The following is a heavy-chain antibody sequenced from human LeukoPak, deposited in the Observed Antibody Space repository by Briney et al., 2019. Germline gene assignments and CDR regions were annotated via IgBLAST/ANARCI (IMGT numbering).Heavy chain of an antibody. CDR2: ISYDGSNK. Sequence: GRSLRLYCAASAFTFSSYAMHWVRQAPGKGLEWVAVISYDGSNKYYADSVKGRFTISRDNSKNTLYLQMNSLRAEDTAVYYCARGPHNYDILTGYYYYWGQGTLVTVSS. CDR3: ARGPHNYDILTGYYYY. CDR1: AFTFSSYA. V-gene: IGHV3-30*04. J-gene: IGHJ4*02. D-gene: IGHD3-9*01.